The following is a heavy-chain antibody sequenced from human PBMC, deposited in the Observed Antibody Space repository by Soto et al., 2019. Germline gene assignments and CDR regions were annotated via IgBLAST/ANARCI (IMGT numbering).Heavy chain of an antibody. J-gene: IGHJ3*02. V-gene: IGHV4-59*01. D-gene: IGHD1-7*01. Sequence: SETLSLTCTVSGVSITDYYWSWIRQAPGKGLESMGYIYYSGVPFYNPSLNSRATISRDTSKNQFSLNLYFVTTADTALYYCAKCFQVNWNYDAFHIWGQGTMVTVSS. CDR3: AKCFQVNWNYDAFHI. CDR1: GVSITDYY. CDR2: IYYSGVP.